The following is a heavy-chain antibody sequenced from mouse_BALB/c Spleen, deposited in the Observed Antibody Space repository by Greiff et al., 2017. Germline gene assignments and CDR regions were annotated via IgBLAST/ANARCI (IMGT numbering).Heavy chain of an antibody. CDR1: GYTFTDYA. V-gene: IGHV1S137*01. Sequence: VQLQQSGPEVVRPGVSVKISCTGSGYTFTDYAMQWVKQSHAKSLEWIGVLSTYNGNTNYNQKFKGKATMTVDKSSSTAYMELARSASEDSAINYCARRGGLLRDYFDYWGQGTNLTVTS. J-gene: IGHJ2*01. CDR3: ARRGGLLRDYFDY. D-gene: IGHD2-3*01. CDR2: LSTYNGNT.